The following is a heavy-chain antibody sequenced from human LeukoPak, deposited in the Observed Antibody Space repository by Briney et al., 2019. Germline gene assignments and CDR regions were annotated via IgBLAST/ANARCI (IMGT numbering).Heavy chain of an antibody. CDR2: ISAYNGNT. V-gene: IGHV1-18*01. CDR3: ARDHYDFWSGYTAHAFDI. D-gene: IGHD3-3*01. CDR1: GYTFTSYG. Sequence: ASVKVSCKASGYTFTSYGISWVRQAPGQGLERMGWISAYNGNTNYAQKLQGRVTMTTDTSTSTAYMELRSLRSDDTAVYYCARDHYDFWSGYTAHAFDIWGQGTMVTVSS. J-gene: IGHJ3*02.